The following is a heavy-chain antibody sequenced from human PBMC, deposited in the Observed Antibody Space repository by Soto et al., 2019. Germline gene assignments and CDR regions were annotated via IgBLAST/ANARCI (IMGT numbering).Heavy chain of an antibody. V-gene: IGHV1-8*01. CDR2: MQPSTGRT. CDR1: GYSFTSLD. Sequence: ASVKVSCKASGYSFTSLDINWVRQTAGQGLEWMGWMQPSTGRTGYAQKFQGRVTMTRDTSINTAYMELTTLTSDDTAVYYCAKHSYYDFWPGHYYYLDFWGQGTLVTVSS. CDR3: AKHSYYDFWPGHYYYLDF. J-gene: IGHJ4*02. D-gene: IGHD3-3*01.